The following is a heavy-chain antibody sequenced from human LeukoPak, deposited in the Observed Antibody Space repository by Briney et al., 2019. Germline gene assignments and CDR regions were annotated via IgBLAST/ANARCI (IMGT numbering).Heavy chain of an antibody. Sequence: GSVKVSCMASGYTFTSHFMHWVRQAPGQGVEWVGIINPRGGSTSYTQKFPGRVTMTRATSTSTVYMELSSLRSEDTAVYYCARVKSYYYDTSDKDAFDIWGQGTMVTVSS. CDR3: ARVKSYYYDTSDKDAFDI. D-gene: IGHD3-22*01. CDR1: GYTFTSHF. CDR2: INPRGGST. J-gene: IGHJ3*02. V-gene: IGHV1-46*01.